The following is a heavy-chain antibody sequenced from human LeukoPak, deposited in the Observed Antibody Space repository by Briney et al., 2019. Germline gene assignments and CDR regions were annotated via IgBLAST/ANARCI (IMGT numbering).Heavy chain of an antibody. CDR1: GFTFSSYA. V-gene: IGHV3-30*01. J-gene: IGHJ4*02. Sequence: GRSLRLSCAASGFTFSSYAMHWVRQAPGKGLEWVAVISYDGSNKYYADSVKGRFTISRDNSKNTLYLQMNSLRAEDTAVYYCARDPGGPLGVITEYYFDYWGQGTLVTVSS. D-gene: IGHD3-22*01. CDR2: ISYDGSNK. CDR3: ARDPGGPLGVITEYYFDY.